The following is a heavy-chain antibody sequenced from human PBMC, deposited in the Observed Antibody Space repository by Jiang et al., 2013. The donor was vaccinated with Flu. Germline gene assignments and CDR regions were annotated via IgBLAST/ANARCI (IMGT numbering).Heavy chain of an antibody. CDR2: INPNSGAT. CDR1: GYTFTAYY. V-gene: IGHV1-2*06. J-gene: IGHJ4*02. Sequence: SVKVSCKASGYTFTAYYMYWVRQAPGQGLEWMGRINPNSGATNYAQKFQGRVTMTRDTSISTAYMELSRLRSDDTAVYYCARVIGGYSTSPQTGYYFDYWGQGTL. CDR3: ARVIGGYSTSPQTGYYFDY. D-gene: IGHD6-6*01.